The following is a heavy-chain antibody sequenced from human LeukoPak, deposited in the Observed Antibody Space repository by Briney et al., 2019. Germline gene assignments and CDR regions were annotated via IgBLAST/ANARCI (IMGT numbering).Heavy chain of an antibody. CDR1: GYTFTSYG. CDR2: ISAYNGNT. J-gene: IGHJ5*02. D-gene: IGHD3-10*01. CDR3: ARAISSVFGGSGSYYRWFDP. Sequence: ASVKVSCKASGYTFTSYGISWVRQAPGQGLEWMGWISAYNGNTNYAQKLQGRVTMTTDTSTSTAYMELRSLRSDDTAVYYCARAISSVFGGSGSYYRWFDPWGQGTLVTVSS. V-gene: IGHV1-18*01.